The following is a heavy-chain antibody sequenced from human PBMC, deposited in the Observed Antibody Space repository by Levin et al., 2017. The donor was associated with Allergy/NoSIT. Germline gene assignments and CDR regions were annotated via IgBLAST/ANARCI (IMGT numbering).Heavy chain of an antibody. CDR1: GFSFGGYA. CDR3: SNYAAGAWDN. CDR2: IRSKDYGETT. J-gene: IGHJ4*02. D-gene: IGHD6-19*01. Sequence: GESLKISCSSSGFSFGGYAVTWVRQAPGKGLEWVGFIRSKDYGETTEYAASVKGRFALSRDDSNSIAYLQMNSLKTEDTAVYYCSNYAAGAWDNWGQGPVVTVSS. V-gene: IGHV3-49*04.